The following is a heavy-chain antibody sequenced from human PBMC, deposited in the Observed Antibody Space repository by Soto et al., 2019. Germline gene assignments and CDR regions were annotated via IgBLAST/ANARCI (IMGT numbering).Heavy chain of an antibody. CDR1: GGSVSSGSSF. CDR2: IYYTGST. CDR3: VRDLCGSCGNDCYPLDF. Sequence: PSETLSLTCTVSGGSVSSGSSFWSWIRQPPGKGLEWIGYIYYTGSTVYNPSFKSRVTISVDTSKSQFSLRLNSVTAADTAVYYCVRDLCGSCGNDCYPLDFWDQGTTLTVSS. V-gene: IGHV4-61*01. J-gene: IGHJ6*02. D-gene: IGHD2-21*02.